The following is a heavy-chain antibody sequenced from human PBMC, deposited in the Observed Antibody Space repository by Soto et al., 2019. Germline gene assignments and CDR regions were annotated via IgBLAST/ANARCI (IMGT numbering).Heavy chain of an antibody. Sequence: EVQLVESGGGLVKPGGSLRLSCAASGFTFSSYSMNWVRQAPGKGLEWVSSISSSSSYIYYADSVKGRFTISRDNAKNSLYLQMDSLRAEDTAVYYCAREALYCGGDCYTPDYWGQGTLVIVS. CDR2: ISSSSSYI. D-gene: IGHD2-21*02. V-gene: IGHV3-21*01. CDR3: AREALYCGGDCYTPDY. CDR1: GFTFSSYS. J-gene: IGHJ4*02.